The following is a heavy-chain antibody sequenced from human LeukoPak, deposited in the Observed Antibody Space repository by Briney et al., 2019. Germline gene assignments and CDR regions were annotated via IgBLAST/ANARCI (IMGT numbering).Heavy chain of an antibody. V-gene: IGHV3-53*01. Sequence: ETLSLTCAVYGGSFSGYYWSWVRQAPGKGLEWVSTVGGGGNTYYADSVKGRFTISRDNSKSTLYLQMNSLRAEDTAVYYCAPLRPTITTMRYYGMDVWGQGTTVTVSS. D-gene: IGHD4-4*01. CDR2: VGGGGNT. CDR3: APLRPTITTMRYYGMDV. CDR1: GGSFSGYY. J-gene: IGHJ6*02.